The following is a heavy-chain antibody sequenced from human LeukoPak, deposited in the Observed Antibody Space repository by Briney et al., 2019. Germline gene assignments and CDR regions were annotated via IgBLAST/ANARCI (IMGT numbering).Heavy chain of an antibody. CDR3: TRVKITVTRYFDF. CDR2: INQDGSEK. CDR1: GFTFSSYW. V-gene: IGHV3-7*03. Sequence: SGGSLRLSCAASGFTFSSYWMSWVRQAPGKGLEWVANINQDGSEKYYVDSVKGRFTISRDNAKISLYLQMNSLRAEDTAVYYCTRVKITVTRYFDFWGRGTLVTVSS. D-gene: IGHD4-17*01. J-gene: IGHJ2*01.